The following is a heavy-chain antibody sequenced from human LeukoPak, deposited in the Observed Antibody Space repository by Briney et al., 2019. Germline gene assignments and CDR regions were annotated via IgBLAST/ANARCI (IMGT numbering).Heavy chain of an antibody. J-gene: IGHJ6*02. CDR2: INAGNGNT. CDR3: ARQYYGSGSPPYYYGMDV. Sequence: ASVKVSCKASGYTFTSYDINWVRQAPGQRLEWMGWINAGNGNTKYSQKFQGRVTITRDTSASTAYMELSSLRSEDTAVYYCARQYYGSGSPPYYYGMDVWGQGTTVTVSS. V-gene: IGHV1-3*01. D-gene: IGHD3-10*01. CDR1: GYTFTSYD.